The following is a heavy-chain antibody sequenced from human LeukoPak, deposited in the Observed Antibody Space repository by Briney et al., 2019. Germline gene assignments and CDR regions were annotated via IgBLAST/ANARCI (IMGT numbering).Heavy chain of an antibody. J-gene: IGHJ4*02. V-gene: IGHV3-49*03. CDR2: IRSKSYGGTT. CDR1: GFRFGDYV. CDR3: TRARRGYTYG. Sequence: GGSLRLSCTGSGFRFGDYVMSWFRQAPGKGLEWVGFIRSKSYGGTTEYAASVKGRFSISRDDSRSIAYLQMNSLETEDTAVYFCTRARRGYTYGWGQGTLVTVSS. D-gene: IGHD5-18*01.